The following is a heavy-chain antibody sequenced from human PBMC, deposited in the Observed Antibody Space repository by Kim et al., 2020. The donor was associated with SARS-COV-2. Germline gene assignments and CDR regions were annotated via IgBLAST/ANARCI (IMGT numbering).Heavy chain of an antibody. V-gene: IGHV1-18*04. J-gene: IGHJ6*02. CDR1: GYTFTSYG. CDR3: ARGLGKWRLGYYYYGMDV. D-gene: IGHD7-27*01. Sequence: ASVKVSCKASGYTFTSYGISWVRQAPGQGLEWMGWISAYNGNTNYAQKLQGRVTMTTDTSTSTAYMELRSLRSDDTAVYYCARGLGKWRLGYYYYGMDVWGQGTTVTVSS. CDR2: ISAYNGNT.